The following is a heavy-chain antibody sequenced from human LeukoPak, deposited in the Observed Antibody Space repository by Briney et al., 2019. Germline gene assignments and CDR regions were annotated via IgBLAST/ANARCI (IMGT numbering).Heavy chain of an antibody. CDR3: AKDPLGFYDSSGYLPS. J-gene: IGHJ5*02. D-gene: IGHD3-22*01. Sequence: GSLRLSGAASGFTFSSYGMHWVRQAPGKGLEWVAFIRYDGSNKYYADSVKGRFTISRDNSKNTLYLQMNSLRAEDTAVYYCAKDPLGFYDSSGYLPSWGQGTLVTVSS. CDR1: GFTFSSYG. CDR2: IRYDGSNK. V-gene: IGHV3-30*02.